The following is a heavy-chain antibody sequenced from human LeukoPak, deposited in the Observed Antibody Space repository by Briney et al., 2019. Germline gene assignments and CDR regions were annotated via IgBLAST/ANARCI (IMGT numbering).Heavy chain of an antibody. V-gene: IGHV3-30*02. CDR1: GFTFGTTG. Sequence: PGGSLRLSCLASGFTFGTTGMHWVRQAPGKGLEWVAFIRNDGSQTYYIDSVRGRFTISRDHSKNTLSLQMNSLRGGDTAVYYCAKEGKLQVAGVFEYWGQGTLVIVSS. J-gene: IGHJ4*02. CDR2: IRNDGSQT. CDR3: AKEGKLQVAGVFEY. D-gene: IGHD6-19*01.